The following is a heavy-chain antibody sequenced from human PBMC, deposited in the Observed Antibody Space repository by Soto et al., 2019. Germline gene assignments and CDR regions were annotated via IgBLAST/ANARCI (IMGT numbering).Heavy chain of an antibody. V-gene: IGHV1-69*02. CDR3: ATDCSSTSCPRNYYYYYYMDV. CDR2: IIPILGIA. CDR1: GGTFSSYT. D-gene: IGHD2-2*01. Sequence: QVQLVQSGAEVKKPGSSVKVSCKASGGTFSSYTISWVRQAPGQGLEWMGRIIPILGIANYAQKFKGRVTITADKSTSTAYMELSSLRSEDTAVYYCATDCSSTSCPRNYYYYYYMDVWGKGTTVTVSS. J-gene: IGHJ6*03.